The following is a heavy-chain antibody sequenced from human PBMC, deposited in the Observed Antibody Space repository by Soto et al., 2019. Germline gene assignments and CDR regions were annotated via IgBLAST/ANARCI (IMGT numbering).Heavy chain of an antibody. J-gene: IGHJ6*02. CDR3: ARLDVAVAALGYYYGMDV. CDR2: IYYSGST. D-gene: IGHD6-19*01. V-gene: IGHV4-39*01. CDR1: GGSISSSSYY. Sequence: QLQLQESGPGLVKPSETLSLTCTVSGGSISSSSYYWGWIRQPPGKGLEWIGSIYYSGSTYYNPSLKSRVTISVDTSKNQFSLKLSSVTAADTAVYYCARLDVAVAALGYYYGMDVWGQGTTVTVSS.